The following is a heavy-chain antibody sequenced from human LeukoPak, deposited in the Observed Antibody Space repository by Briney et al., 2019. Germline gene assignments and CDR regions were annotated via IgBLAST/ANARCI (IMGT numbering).Heavy chain of an antibody. D-gene: IGHD1-7*01. CDR2: IYYSGCT. J-gene: IGHJ4*02. Sequence: SQTLSLTCTVSGGSISSGDYYWSWIRQHPGTGLEWIGYIYYSGCTYYNPSLKSRVTISVDTSKNQFSLKLSSVTAADTAVYYCARDNLLELSLDYWGQGTLVTVSS. CDR3: ARDNLLELSLDY. CDR1: GGSISSGDYY. V-gene: IGHV4-31*03.